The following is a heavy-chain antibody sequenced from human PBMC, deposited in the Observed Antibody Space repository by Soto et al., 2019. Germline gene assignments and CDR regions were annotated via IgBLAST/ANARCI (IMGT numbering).Heavy chain of an antibody. CDR3: AKDHCSSTSCHYYYYYGMDV. CDR2: ISYDGSNK. J-gene: IGHJ6*02. V-gene: IGHV3-30*18. Sequence: PGGSLRLSCAASGFTFSSYAMSWVRQAPGKGLEWVAVISYDGSNKYYADSVKDRFTISRDNSKNTLYLQMNSLRAEDTAVYYCAKDHCSSTSCHYYYYYGMDVWGQGTTVTVSS. CDR1: GFTFSSYA. D-gene: IGHD2-2*01.